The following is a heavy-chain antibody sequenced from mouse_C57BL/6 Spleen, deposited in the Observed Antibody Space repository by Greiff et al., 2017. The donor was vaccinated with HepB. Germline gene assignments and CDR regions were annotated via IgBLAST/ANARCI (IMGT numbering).Heavy chain of an antibody. D-gene: IGHD1-1*01. J-gene: IGHJ1*03. CDR3: ARGTTVVANGWYFDV. CDR1: GYTFTSYW. CDR2: IDPSDSYT. V-gene: IGHV1-59*01. Sequence: QVQLQQPGAELVRPGTSVKLSCKASGYTFTSYWMHWVKQRPGQGLEWIGVIDPSDSYTNYNQKFKGKATLTVDTSSSTAYMQRSSLTSEDSAVYYCARGTTVVANGWYFDVWGTGTTVTVSS.